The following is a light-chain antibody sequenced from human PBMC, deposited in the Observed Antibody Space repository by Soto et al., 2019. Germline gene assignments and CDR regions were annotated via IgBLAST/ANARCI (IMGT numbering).Light chain of an antibody. J-gene: IGKJ1*01. V-gene: IGKV1-6*01. Sequence: AIQMTQSPSSLSASVGDRVTITCRASQGIRNDLGWYQQKPGKAPKLLIYAASSLQSGVPSRFSGSGSGTDFPLPISSLQPEDFAIYYCQKNYNSPPPFGQGTKGDNK. CDR3: QKNYNSPPP. CDR1: QGIRND. CDR2: AAS.